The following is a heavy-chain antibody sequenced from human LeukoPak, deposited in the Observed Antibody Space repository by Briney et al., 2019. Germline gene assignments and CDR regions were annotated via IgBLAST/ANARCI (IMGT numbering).Heavy chain of an antibody. CDR3: ARGPYCSGATCYSQMFDF. CDR2: ITTYNGNT. Sequence: ASVKVSCKASGYTFTTYGISWVRQAPGQGLEWMGWITTYNGNTNYAQKLQGRVTMTTDTSTSTAYKELRSLRSDDTAVYYCARGPYCSGATCYSQMFDFWGQGSPVAVSS. V-gene: IGHV1-18*01. D-gene: IGHD2-15*01. CDR1: GYTFTTYG. J-gene: IGHJ4*02.